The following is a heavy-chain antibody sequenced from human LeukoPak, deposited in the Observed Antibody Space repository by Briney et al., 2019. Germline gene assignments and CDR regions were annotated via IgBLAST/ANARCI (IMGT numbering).Heavy chain of an antibody. Sequence: ASVKVSCKASGYTFTGYYMHWVRQAPGQGLEWMGWINPNSGGTNYAQKFQGRVTTTRDTSISTAYMELSRLRSDDTAVYYCARSGDCSGGSCYGWFDPWGQGTLVTVSS. CDR3: ARSGDCSGGSCYGWFDP. J-gene: IGHJ5*02. CDR1: GYTFTGYY. V-gene: IGHV1-2*02. CDR2: INPNSGGT. D-gene: IGHD2-15*01.